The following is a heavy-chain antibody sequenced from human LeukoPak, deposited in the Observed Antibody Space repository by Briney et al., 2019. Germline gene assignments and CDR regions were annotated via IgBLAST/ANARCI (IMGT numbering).Heavy chain of an antibody. CDR2: IYSSGST. CDR1: GGSISSYY. J-gene: IGHJ4*02. CDR3: ATLVSTRYYFDY. Sequence: PSETLSLTCTVSGGSISSYYWSWIRQPPGKGLEWIGYIYSSGSTNYNSSFKSRVTISIDTSKNQFSLRLTSVTAADTAVYFCATLVSTRYYFDYWGQGTLVTVSS. D-gene: IGHD5/OR15-5a*01. V-gene: IGHV4-59*08.